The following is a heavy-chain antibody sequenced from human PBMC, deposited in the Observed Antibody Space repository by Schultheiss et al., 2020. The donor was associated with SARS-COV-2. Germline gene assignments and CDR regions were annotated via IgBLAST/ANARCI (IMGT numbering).Heavy chain of an antibody. CDR2: IYTSGST. D-gene: IGHD3-9*01. Sequence: SETLSLTCTVSGGSISSYYWSWIRQPAGKGLEWIGRIYTSGSTNYNPSLKSRVTISVDTSKNQFSLKLSSVTAADTAVYYCARDSVISGLRYFDWSPYWYFDLWGRGTLVTVSS. CDR3: ARDSVISGLRYFDWSPYWYFDL. V-gene: IGHV4-4*07. CDR1: GGSISSYY. J-gene: IGHJ2*01.